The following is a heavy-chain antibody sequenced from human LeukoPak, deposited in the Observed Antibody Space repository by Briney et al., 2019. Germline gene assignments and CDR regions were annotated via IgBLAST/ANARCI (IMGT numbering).Heavy chain of an antibody. D-gene: IGHD1-26*01. J-gene: IGHJ4*02. CDR3: AKAYAFVGANYFDY. Sequence: PSETLSLTCAVYGGSFSGYYWSWVRQAPGKGLEWVSAIGDTTYYADSVKGRFTISRDNSKNTLYLQMNNLRAEDAAIYYCAKAYAFVGANYFDYWGQGTLVTVSS. CDR2: IGDTT. CDR1: GGSFSGYY. V-gene: IGHV3-53*01.